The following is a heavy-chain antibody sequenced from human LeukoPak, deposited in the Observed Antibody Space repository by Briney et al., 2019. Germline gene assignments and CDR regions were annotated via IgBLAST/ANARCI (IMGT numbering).Heavy chain of an antibody. CDR2: ISSSGSTI. J-gene: IGHJ6*03. Sequence: GGSLRLSCAASGFTFSSYEMNWVRQAPGKGLEWVSYISSSGSTIYYADSVKGRFTISRDNAKNSLYLQMNSLRAEDTAVYYCARGGDSIKHRYYYYLDVWGKGTTVTVSS. CDR1: GFTFSSYE. D-gene: IGHD2-21*01. CDR3: ARGGDSIKHRYYYYLDV. V-gene: IGHV3-48*03.